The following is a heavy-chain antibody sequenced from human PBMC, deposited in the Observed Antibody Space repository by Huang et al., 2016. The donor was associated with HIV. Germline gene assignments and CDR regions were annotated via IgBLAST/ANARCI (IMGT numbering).Heavy chain of an antibody. CDR1: GVSFSDYA. J-gene: IGHJ4*03. Sequence: QAQLVQSGAAVMKPGSSVRVSCKASGVSFSDYAFSWVRRAPGQGLDWMGGISHRFGLTNYAPRLQGRVTISADKSSNTVYLELTSLRSGDTAVYYCAREGQNWLGKPFGALAFWGQGTEVIVSS. D-gene: IGHD3-16*01. V-gene: IGHV1-69*10. CDR3: AREGQNWLGKPFGALAF. CDR2: ISHRFGLT.